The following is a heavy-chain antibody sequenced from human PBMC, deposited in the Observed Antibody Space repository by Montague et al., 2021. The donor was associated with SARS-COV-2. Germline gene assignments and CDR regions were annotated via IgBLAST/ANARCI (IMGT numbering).Heavy chain of an antibody. CDR2: IDWDDDK. CDR1: GFSLTTTGMC. V-gene: IGHV2-70*13. Sequence: PALVNPTQTLTLTCTFSGFSLTTTGMCVSWIRQPPGKALEWLAIIDWDDDKYYSTSLKTRLTISKDTSKNQVVLTMTNMDPVDTATYYCVRIQCDILTGYTDPHFDYWGQGTLVTVSS. J-gene: IGHJ4*02. D-gene: IGHD3-9*01. CDR3: VRIQCDILTGYTDPHFDY.